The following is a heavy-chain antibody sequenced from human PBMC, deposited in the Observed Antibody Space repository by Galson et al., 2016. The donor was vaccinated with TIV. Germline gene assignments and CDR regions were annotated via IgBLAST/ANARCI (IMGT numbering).Heavy chain of an antibody. D-gene: IGHD3-22*01. J-gene: IGHJ4*02. CDR2: FSNSDYT. V-gene: IGHV3-66*04. CDR3: ARPSHYYDISSFYPLDF. CDR1: GFSVSDNY. Sequence: SLILSCAASGFSVSDNYINWVRQAPGKGLEWVSIFSNSDYTNYADSVKGRFTISRDNAKNTLYLQMDGLSAEDTAVYYCARPSHYYDISSFYPLDFWGRGTLVTVSS.